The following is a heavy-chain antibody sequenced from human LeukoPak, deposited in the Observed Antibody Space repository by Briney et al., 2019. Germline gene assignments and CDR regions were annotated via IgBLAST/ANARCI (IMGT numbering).Heavy chain of an antibody. CDR2: IYYSGST. V-gene: IGHV4-61*01. J-gene: IGHJ4*02. Sequence: SETLSLTCTVSGGSVSSGSYYWSWIQQPPGKGLEWIGYIYYSGSTNYNPSLKSRVTISVDTSKNQFSLKLSSVTAAGTAVYYCARTVRGYSSSWYDYWGQGTLVTVSS. D-gene: IGHD6-13*01. CDR3: ARTVRGYSSSWYDY. CDR1: GGSVSSGSYY.